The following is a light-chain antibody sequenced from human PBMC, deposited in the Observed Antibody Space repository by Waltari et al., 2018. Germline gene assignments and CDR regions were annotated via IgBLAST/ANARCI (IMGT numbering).Light chain of an antibody. CDR1: QGVTRA. CDR2: GAS. J-gene: IGKJ1*01. V-gene: IGKV3D-11*03. CDR3: QHYLRLPVT. Sequence: SCRTSQGVTRALAWYQQQPGQAPRLLIYGASNRATGIPDRFSGSGSGTDFSLTISSLEPEDFAVYYCQHYLRLPVTFGQGTKVEVK.